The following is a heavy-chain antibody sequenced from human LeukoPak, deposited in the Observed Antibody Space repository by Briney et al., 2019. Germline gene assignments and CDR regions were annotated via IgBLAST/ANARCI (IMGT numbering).Heavy chain of an antibody. Sequence: GGSLRLSCAASGFTVSSNYMSWVRQAPGKGLEWVSVIYSGGSTYYADSVKGRFTISRDNSKNTLYLQMNSLRAEDTAVYYCARDLMVRGVAGPHDAFDIWGQGTMVTVSS. D-gene: IGHD3-10*01. CDR1: GFTVSSNY. V-gene: IGHV3-66*01. J-gene: IGHJ3*02. CDR3: ARDLMVRGVAGPHDAFDI. CDR2: IYSGGST.